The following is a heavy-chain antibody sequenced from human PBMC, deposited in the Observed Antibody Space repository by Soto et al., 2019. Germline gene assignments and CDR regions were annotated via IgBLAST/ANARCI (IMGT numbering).Heavy chain of an antibody. J-gene: IGHJ6*02. CDR2: ISGSGGST. Sequence: GGSLRLSCAASGFTFSSYAMSWVRQAPGKGLEWVSAISGSGGSTYYADSVKGRFTISRDNSKNTLYLQMNSLRAEDTAVYYCTVGATTYYYYGMDVWGQGTTVTVSS. D-gene: IGHD5-12*01. V-gene: IGHV3-23*01. CDR3: TVGATTYYYYGMDV. CDR1: GFTFSSYA.